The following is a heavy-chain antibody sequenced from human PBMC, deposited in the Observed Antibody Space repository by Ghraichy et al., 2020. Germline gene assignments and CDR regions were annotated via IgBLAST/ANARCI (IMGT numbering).Heavy chain of an antibody. CDR2: IYYSGST. J-gene: IGHJ4*02. Sequence: SETLSLTCTVSGGSISSSSYYWGWIRQPPGKGLEWIGSIYYSGSTYYNPSLKSRVTISVDTSKNQFSLKLSSVTAADTAVYYCARLNPDVVDYWGQGTLVTVSS. CDR3: ARLNPDVVDY. CDR1: GGSISSSSYY. V-gene: IGHV4-39*01.